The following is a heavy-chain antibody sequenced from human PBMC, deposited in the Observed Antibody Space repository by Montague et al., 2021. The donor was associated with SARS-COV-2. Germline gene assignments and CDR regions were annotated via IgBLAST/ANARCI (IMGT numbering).Heavy chain of an antibody. CDR3: ARSPEPMIILIITSLNWYFDL. Sequence: TLSLTCTVSGGSISSDGYYWSWIRQHPGKGLEWIGYIYYSGSTYSNPSLKSRVTISVATSQNQFSLKMSSVTAADTAVYYCARSPEPMIILIITSLNWYFDLWGRGTLVTVSS. D-gene: IGHD3-22*01. CDR1: GGSISSDGYY. CDR2: IYYSGST. J-gene: IGHJ2*01. V-gene: IGHV4-31*03.